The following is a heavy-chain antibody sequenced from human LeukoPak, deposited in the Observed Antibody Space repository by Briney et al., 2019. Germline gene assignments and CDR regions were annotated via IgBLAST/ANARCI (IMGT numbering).Heavy chain of an antibody. CDR1: GGTFSSYT. CDR3: ARDPPTTLAAAGTTEIWFDP. J-gene: IGHJ5*02. CDR2: INPNSGGT. Sequence: GASVKVSCKASGGTFSSYTFTWVRQAPGQGLEWMGWINPNSGGTNYAQKFQGRVTMTRDTSISTAYMELSRLRSDDTAVYYCARDPPTTLAAAGTTEIWFDPWGQGTLVTVSS. D-gene: IGHD6-13*01. V-gene: IGHV1-2*02.